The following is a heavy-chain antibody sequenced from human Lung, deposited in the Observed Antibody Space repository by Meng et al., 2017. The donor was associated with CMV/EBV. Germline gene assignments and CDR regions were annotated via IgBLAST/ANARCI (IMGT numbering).Heavy chain of an antibody. Sequence: GGSLGLFCAASGFTVSSNYMSWVRQAPGKGLEWVSVIYSGGSTYYADSVKGRFTISRDNSKNTLYLQMNSLRAEDTAVYYCARIVVPAAIDYWGQGPLVTVSS. CDR2: IYSGGST. J-gene: IGHJ4*02. CDR3: ARIVVPAAIDY. V-gene: IGHV3-53*01. D-gene: IGHD2-2*02. CDR1: GFTVSSNY.